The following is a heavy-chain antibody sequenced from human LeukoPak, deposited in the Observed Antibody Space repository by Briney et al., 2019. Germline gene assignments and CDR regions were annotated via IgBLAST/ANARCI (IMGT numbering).Heavy chain of an antibody. CDR1: GGSFGGYS. D-gene: IGHD3-9*01. Sequence: PSETLSLTCAVYGGSFGGYSWSWIRQPPGKGLEWIGEVTHTGGTNCNPSLKSRVTISVDTSKNQFSLKLNSVTAADTAVYYCATVYYDISTGYYISDYWGQGTLVTVSS. CDR3: ATVYYDISTGYYISDY. J-gene: IGHJ4*02. CDR2: VTHTGGT. V-gene: IGHV4-34*01.